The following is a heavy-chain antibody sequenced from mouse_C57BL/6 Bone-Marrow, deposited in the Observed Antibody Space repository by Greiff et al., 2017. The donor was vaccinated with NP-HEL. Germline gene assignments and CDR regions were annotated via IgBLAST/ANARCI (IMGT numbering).Heavy chain of an antibody. J-gene: IGHJ3*01. CDR3: ARDELRLRRAY. CDR2: ISYDGSN. CDR1: GYSITSGYY. V-gene: IGHV3-6*01. Sequence: EVQLQESGPGLVKPSQSLSLTCSVTGYSITSGYYWNWIRQFPGNKLEWMGYISYDGSNNYNPSLKNRISITRDTSKNQFFLKLNSVTTEDTATYYCARDELRLRRAYWGQGTLVTVSA. D-gene: IGHD3-2*02.